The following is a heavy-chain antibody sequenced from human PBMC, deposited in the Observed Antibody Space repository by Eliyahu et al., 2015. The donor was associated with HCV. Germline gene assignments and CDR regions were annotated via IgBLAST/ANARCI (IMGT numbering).Heavy chain of an antibody. CDR2: IWYDGSNK. D-gene: IGHD3-3*01. CDR3: AREMKVIAYDFWSGYVDY. Sequence: QVQLVESGGGVVQPGXSXRXSCAASGFTFXXXGXHWVRQAPGKGLEGVAVIWYDGSNKYYADSVKGRFTISRDNSKNTLYLQMNSLRAEDTAVYYCAREMKVIAYDFWSGYVDYLGPGNPGHRLL. J-gene: IGHJ4*02. V-gene: IGHV3-33*01. CDR1: GFTFXXXG.